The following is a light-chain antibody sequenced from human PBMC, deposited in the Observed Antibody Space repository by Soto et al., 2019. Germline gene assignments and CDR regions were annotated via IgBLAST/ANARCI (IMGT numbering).Light chain of an antibody. CDR3: QQRSNPIT. J-gene: IGKJ5*01. Sequence: DIQMTQSPSSLSASIGDIVTITCRASQGIKNDLAWYQQKPGKAPKRLIYAVSSLQSGVPSRFSGSGSETDFTLTISSLEPEDFAVYYCQQRSNPITFGQGTRLEIK. CDR2: AVS. V-gene: IGKV1-17*01. CDR1: QGIKND.